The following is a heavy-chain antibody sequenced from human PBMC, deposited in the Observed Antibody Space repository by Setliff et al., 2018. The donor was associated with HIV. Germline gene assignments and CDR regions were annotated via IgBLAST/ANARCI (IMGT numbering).Heavy chain of an antibody. D-gene: IGHD6-13*01. CDR1: GFTFSRYG. Sequence: PGGSLRLSCAATGFTFSRYGMHWVRQAPGKGLEWVAFISYDGSKKYDADFVKGRFTISRDNSKNTLYLQMNSLRAEDTAVYYCARSRAAGFDYWGQGTLVTVSS. J-gene: IGHJ4*02. CDR3: ARSRAAGFDY. V-gene: IGHV3-30*04. CDR2: ISYDGSKK.